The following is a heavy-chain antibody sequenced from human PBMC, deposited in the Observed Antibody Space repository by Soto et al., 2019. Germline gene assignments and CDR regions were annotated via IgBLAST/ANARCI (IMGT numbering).Heavy chain of an antibody. V-gene: IGHV3-11*01. CDR3: ARLPFPWGWFDP. J-gene: IGHJ5*02. Sequence: QVQLVESGGGLVKPGGSLRLSCAASGIVFSDYMSWVRQAPGKGLEWLSYISGSGRTIYSADSVTGRFTISRDNATTSLYLQMNTVRTEDTAVYYCARLPFPWGWFDPWGQGTLVTVSS. D-gene: IGHD3-16*01. CDR1: GIVFSDY. CDR2: ISGSGRTI.